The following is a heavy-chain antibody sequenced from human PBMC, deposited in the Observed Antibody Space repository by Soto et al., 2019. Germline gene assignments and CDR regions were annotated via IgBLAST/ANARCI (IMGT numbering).Heavy chain of an antibody. CDR3: ARVLITGTTAYRYYYYYGMDV. D-gene: IGHD1-7*01. V-gene: IGHV4-34*01. CDR2: INHSGST. J-gene: IGHJ6*02. CDR1: GGSFSGDY. Sequence: PSETLSLTCAVYGGSFSGDYWSWIRQPPGKGLEWIGEINHSGSTNYNPSLKSRVTISVDTSKNQFSLKLSSVTAADTAVYYCARVLITGTTAYRYYYYYGMDVWGQGTTVT.